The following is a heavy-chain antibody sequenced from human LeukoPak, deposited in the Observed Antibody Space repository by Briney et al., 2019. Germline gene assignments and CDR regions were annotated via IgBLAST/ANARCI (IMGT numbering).Heavy chain of an antibody. CDR3: ARVDSSGYHHMDV. CDR1: GFSVSSDY. V-gene: IGHV3-66*02. D-gene: IGHD3-10*01. CDR2: VYSGGRT. J-gene: IGHJ6*03. Sequence: SGGSLRLSCAVSGFSVSSDYMSWVRQPPGKGLEWVSAVYSGGRTYYADSVRGRFTISSDKSKTTVFLQMNSLISEDMAVYYCARVDSSGYHHMDVWGKGTTVTVSS.